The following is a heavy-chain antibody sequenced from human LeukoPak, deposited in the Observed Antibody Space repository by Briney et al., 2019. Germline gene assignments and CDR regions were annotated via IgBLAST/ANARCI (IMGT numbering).Heavy chain of an antibody. J-gene: IGHJ4*02. Sequence: SETLSLTCTVSGGSISRSSYYWGWIRQPPGKGLEWIGSIYYSATTYSNPSLKSRVTISVYTSKNQFSLKLRSVTAADTAVYYCARQNDRSHDYWGQGTLVTVSS. CDR2: IYYSATT. CDR3: ARQNDRSHDY. CDR1: GGSISRSSYY. V-gene: IGHV4-39*01. D-gene: IGHD1-1*01.